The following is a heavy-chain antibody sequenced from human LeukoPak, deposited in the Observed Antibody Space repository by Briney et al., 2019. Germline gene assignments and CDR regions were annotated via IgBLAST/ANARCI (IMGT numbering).Heavy chain of an antibody. CDR1: GFTFSSYA. V-gene: IGHV3-23*01. Sequence: GGSLRLSCTASGFTFSSYAMGWVRQAPGKGLEWVSGISGSGSSTYYADSVKGRFTVSRDNSKDTLYLQMSSLRAEDTAIYYCAREVWQQQLVSGAFDIWGQGTMVTVSS. CDR3: AREVWQQQLVSGAFDI. CDR2: ISGSGSST. J-gene: IGHJ3*02. D-gene: IGHD6-13*01.